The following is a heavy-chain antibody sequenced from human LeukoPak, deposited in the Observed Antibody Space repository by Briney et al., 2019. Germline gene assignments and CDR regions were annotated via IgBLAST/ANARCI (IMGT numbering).Heavy chain of an antibody. CDR2: ISYDGSNK. Sequence: GGSLRHSCAASGFTFISYAMHWVRPAPGKGVEGVALISYDGSNKYYADSVKGRFTISRDNSKNTLYLQMNSLRAEDTAVYYCARDPRWGLRLGELSPYYFDYWGQGTLVTVSS. CDR1: GFTFISYA. CDR3: ARDPRWGLRLGELSPYYFDY. J-gene: IGHJ4*02. V-gene: IGHV3-30*04. D-gene: IGHD3-16*02.